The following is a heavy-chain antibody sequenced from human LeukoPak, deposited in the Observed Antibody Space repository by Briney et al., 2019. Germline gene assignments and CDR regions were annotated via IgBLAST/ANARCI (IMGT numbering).Heavy chain of an antibody. CDR2: IYYSGST. CDR3: ARDSGGYSYGLDY. D-gene: IGHD5-18*01. V-gene: IGHV4-61*01. CDR1: GGSVSSGSYY. Sequence: PSETLSLTCTVSGGSVSSGSYYWSWVRQAPGKGLEWIGYIYYSGSTNYTPSLKSRVTISVDTSKNQSSLKLSSVTAADTAVYYCARDSGGYSYGLDYWGQGTLVTVSS. J-gene: IGHJ4*02.